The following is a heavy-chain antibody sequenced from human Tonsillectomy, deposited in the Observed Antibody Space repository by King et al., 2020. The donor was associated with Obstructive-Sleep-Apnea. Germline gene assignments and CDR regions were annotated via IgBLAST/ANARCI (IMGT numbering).Heavy chain of an antibody. J-gene: IGHJ4*02. CDR3: ARASAY. Sequence: VQLVESGGGLVQPGGSLRLSCAASGFTVSSNYMTLVRQAPGKGLEWGSVIYIGGSTFYADSVKGRFTVSRDNSKNTLCLQMNSLRAEDTGVYYCARASAYWGQGTLVTVSS. CDR1: GFTVSSNY. CDR2: IYIGGST. V-gene: IGHV3-66*01.